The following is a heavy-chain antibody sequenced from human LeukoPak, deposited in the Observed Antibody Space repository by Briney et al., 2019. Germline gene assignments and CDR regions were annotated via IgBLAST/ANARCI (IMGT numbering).Heavy chain of an antibody. Sequence: SETLSLTCTVSGGSISSYYWSWIRQPPGKGLEWIGYIYYSGSTNYNPSPKSRVTISVDTSKNQFSLKLSSVTAADTAVYYCARGVELRYFDWLPRNRYYFDYWGQGTLVTVSS. V-gene: IGHV4-59*12. CDR2: IYYSGST. D-gene: IGHD3-9*01. J-gene: IGHJ4*02. CDR3: ARGVELRYFDWLPRNRYYFDY. CDR1: GGSISSYY.